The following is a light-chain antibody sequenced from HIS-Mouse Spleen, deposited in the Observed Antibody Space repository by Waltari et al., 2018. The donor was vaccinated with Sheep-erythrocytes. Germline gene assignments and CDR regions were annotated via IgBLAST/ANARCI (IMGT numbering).Light chain of an antibody. Sequence: DIQMTQSPSSLSASVGDRVTITCRASQSISSYLNGYQQKPGKAPKLLIYAAPSLQSGVPSRFSGSGSGTDFTLTISSLQPEDFATYYCQQSYSTPPLTFGGGTKVEIK. CDR2: AAP. V-gene: IGKV1-39*01. CDR3: QQSYSTPPLT. CDR1: QSISSY. J-gene: IGKJ4*01.